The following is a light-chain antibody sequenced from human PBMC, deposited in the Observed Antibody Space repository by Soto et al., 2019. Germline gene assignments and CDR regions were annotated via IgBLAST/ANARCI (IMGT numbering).Light chain of an antibody. Sequence: QSALTQPPSGSGSPGQSVTISCTGTSSDVGGYNYVSWYQQHPGKAPKLMIYDVSQRPSGVPDRFSGSKSGNTASLTVSGLQAEDEADYYCSSYAGSNNLVFGTGTKLTVL. CDR1: SSDVGGYNY. J-gene: IGLJ1*01. CDR2: DVS. V-gene: IGLV2-8*01. CDR3: SSYAGSNNLV.